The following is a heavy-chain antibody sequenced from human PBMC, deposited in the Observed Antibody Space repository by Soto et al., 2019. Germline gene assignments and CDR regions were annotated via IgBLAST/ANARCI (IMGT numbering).Heavy chain of an antibody. Sequence: SETLSLTCTVSGGSVSSGSYYWSWIRQPPGKGLEWIGYIYYSGSTNYNPSLKSRVTISVDTSKNQFSLKLSSVTAADTAVYYCARDRLWFGELWGSNENYYYYYGMDVWGQGTTVTVSS. CDR3: ARDRLWFGELWGSNENYYYYYGMDV. CDR1: GGSVSSGSYY. D-gene: IGHD3-10*01. CDR2: IYYSGST. V-gene: IGHV4-61*01. J-gene: IGHJ6*02.